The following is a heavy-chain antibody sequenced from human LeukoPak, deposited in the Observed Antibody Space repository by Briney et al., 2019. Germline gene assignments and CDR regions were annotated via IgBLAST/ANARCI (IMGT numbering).Heavy chain of an antibody. D-gene: IGHD3-22*01. CDR1: GFTFRDYY. V-gene: IGHV3-72*01. J-gene: IGHJ4*02. Sequence: GGSLRLSRAASGFTFRDYYMDWVRQAPGKGLEWAGRIRNKANSYTTEYAASVKGRFTISRDDSKSSLYLQMNSLKSEDTAVYYCTRSHSSGYGPVDYWGQGTLVTVSS. CDR2: IRNKANSYTT. CDR3: TRSHSSGYGPVDY.